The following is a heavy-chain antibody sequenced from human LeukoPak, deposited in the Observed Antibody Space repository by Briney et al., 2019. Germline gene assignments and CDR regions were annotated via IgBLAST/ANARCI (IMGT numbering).Heavy chain of an antibody. CDR1: GFTFTTYW. CDR3: AKDQAGDYVDYFQH. Sequence: GGSLRLSCAASGFTFTTYWMGWVRQAPGKGPEWVANINQVGSSKYFVDSVKGRFIISRDNAKNSLYLQMNSLSAEDTAVYYCAKDQAGDYVDYFQHWGQGTLVTVSS. J-gene: IGHJ1*01. V-gene: IGHV3-7*03. D-gene: IGHD4-17*01. CDR2: INQVGSSK.